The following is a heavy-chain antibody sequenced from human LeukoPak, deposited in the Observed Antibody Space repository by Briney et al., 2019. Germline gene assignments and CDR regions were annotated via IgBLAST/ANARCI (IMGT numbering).Heavy chain of an antibody. CDR2: INHSGST. CDR3: ARAEHIVVVPRGLYLDS. CDR1: GGSFSGYY. J-gene: IGHJ4*02. D-gene: IGHD2-21*01. Sequence: PSETLSLTCAVYGGSFSGYYWSWIRQPPGKGLEWIGEINHSGSTNYNPSLKSRVTISVDTSKNQFSLKLNSATAADTAVYYCARAEHIVVVPRGLYLDSWGQGTLVTVSS. V-gene: IGHV4-34*01.